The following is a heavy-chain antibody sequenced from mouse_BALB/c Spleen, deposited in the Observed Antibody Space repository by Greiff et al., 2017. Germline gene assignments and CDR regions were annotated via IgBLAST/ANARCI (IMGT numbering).Heavy chain of an antibody. CDR1: GFTFSDYY. Sequence: EVKLMESGGGLVKPGGSLKLSCAASGFTFSDYYMYWVRQTPEKRLEWVATISDGGSYTYYPDSVTGRFTISRDNAKNNLYLQMSSLKSEDTAMYYCARDGLPPYWGQGTTLTVSS. J-gene: IGHJ2*01. CDR3: ARDGLPPY. V-gene: IGHV5-4*02. CDR2: ISDGGSYT. D-gene: IGHD2-10*01.